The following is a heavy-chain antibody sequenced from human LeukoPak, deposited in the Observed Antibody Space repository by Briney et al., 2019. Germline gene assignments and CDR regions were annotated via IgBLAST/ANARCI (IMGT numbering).Heavy chain of an antibody. V-gene: IGHV3-23*01. CDR2: VSGRGTTT. Sequence: PGGSLRLSCTASGFLFNSYAMTWVRQAPGKGLEWVSTVSGRGTTTYYADSVKGRFTISRDNSKGTMYLQLNSLRAEDTAVYYCAKVGYCSTTSCSPDYWGQGTLVTVS. CDR3: AKVGYCSTTSCSPDY. J-gene: IGHJ4*02. D-gene: IGHD2-2*03. CDR1: GFLFNSYA.